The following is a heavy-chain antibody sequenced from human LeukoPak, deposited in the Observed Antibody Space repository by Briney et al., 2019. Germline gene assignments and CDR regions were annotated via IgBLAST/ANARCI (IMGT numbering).Heavy chain of an antibody. J-gene: IGHJ4*02. CDR2: ITSSGAAT. Sequence: GGSPRLSCAASGFTFSSYAMSWVRQAPGKGLEWVSSITSSGAATYYADSVKGRFTISRDNSDNTLYLQMNSLRAEDTAVYYCAKDRPNYYGSNGHYYKLNGDCWGQGTLVTVSS. V-gene: IGHV3-23*01. CDR3: AKDRPNYYGSNGHYYKLNGDC. D-gene: IGHD3-22*01. CDR1: GFTFSSYA.